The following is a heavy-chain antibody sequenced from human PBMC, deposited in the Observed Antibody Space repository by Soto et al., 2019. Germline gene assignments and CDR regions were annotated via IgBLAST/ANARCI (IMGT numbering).Heavy chain of an antibody. D-gene: IGHD5-18*01. J-gene: IGHJ4*02. CDR2: ISPYNGNT. V-gene: IGHV1-18*01. CDR1: GYTFTSYG. CDR3: AARASTSDSPEDY. Sequence: QVKLVQSGAEVKKPGASVKVSCKASGYTFTSYGITWVRQAPGQGLEWMGWISPYNGNTNYAQNLQGRVTMTTDTSPSTAYMELRSLTSDDTAIYYCAARASTSDSPEDYWGQGTLVTVSS.